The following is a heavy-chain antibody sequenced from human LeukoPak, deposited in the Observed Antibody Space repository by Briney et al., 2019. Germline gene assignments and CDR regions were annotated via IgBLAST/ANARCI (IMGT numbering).Heavy chain of an antibody. V-gene: IGHV4-59*01. CDR1: GGSISSYY. Sequence: QSSETLSLTCTVSGGSISSYYWSWIRQPPGKGLEWIGYIYYSGSTNYNPSLKSRVTISVDTSKNQFSLKLSSVTAADTAVYYCARNYGMDVWGQGTTVTVSS. CDR2: IYYSGST. CDR3: ARNYGMDV. J-gene: IGHJ6*02.